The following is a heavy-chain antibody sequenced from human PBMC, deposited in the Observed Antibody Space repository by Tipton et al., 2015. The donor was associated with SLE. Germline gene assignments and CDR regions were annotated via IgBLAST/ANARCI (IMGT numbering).Heavy chain of an antibody. CDR2: IYYSGST. CDR3: ARQKGYSSTRGAFDI. J-gene: IGHJ3*02. V-gene: IGHV4-39*07. CDR1: GGSISSSSYY. Sequence: LRLSCTVSGGSISSSSYYWGWIRQPPGKELEWIGSIYYSGSTYYNPSLKSRVTISVDTSKNQFSLKLSSVTAADTAVYYCARQKGYSSTRGAFDIWGQGTMVTVS. D-gene: IGHD6-13*01.